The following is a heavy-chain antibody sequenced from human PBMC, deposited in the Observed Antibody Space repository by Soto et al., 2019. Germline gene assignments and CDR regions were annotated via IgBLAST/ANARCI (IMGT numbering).Heavy chain of an antibody. CDR2: ISYDGSNK. Sequence: QVQLVESGGGVVQPGRSLRLSCAASGFTFSSYAMHWVRQAPGKGLEWVAGISYDGSNKYYADSVKGRFTISRDNSKNTPYLQVISLRAEDTDVYYCARDRGDISSSGGVWYYYYGMDVWGQGTTVTVSS. CDR1: GFTFSSYA. J-gene: IGHJ6*02. V-gene: IGHV3-30-3*01. D-gene: IGHD6-6*01. CDR3: ARDRGDISSSGGVWYYYYGMDV.